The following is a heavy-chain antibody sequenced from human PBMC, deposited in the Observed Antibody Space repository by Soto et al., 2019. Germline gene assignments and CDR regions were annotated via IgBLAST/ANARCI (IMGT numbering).Heavy chain of an antibody. CDR2: ISYDGSNK. V-gene: IGHV3-30-3*01. CDR3: ARDGQWLRFFSYYYGMDV. CDR1: GFTFSSYA. J-gene: IGHJ6*02. Sequence: GGSLRLSCAASGFTFSSYALHWVRQASGKGLEWVAVISYDGSNKYYADSVKGRFTISRDNSKNTLYLQMNSLRAEDTAVYYCARDGQWLRFFSYYYGMDVWGQATTVTVSS. D-gene: IGHD5-12*01.